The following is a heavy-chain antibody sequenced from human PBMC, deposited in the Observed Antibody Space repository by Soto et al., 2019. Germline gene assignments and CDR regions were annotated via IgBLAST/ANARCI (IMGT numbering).Heavy chain of an antibody. J-gene: IGHJ4*02. CDR2: INHSGST. V-gene: IGHV4-34*01. D-gene: IGHD3-3*01. CDR3: ARRGEYYDFWSGPFGFDY. Sequence: TSETLSLTCAVYGGSFSGYYWSWIRKPPGKGLEWIGEINHSGSTNYNPSLKSRVTISVDTSKNQFSLKLSSVTAADTAVYYCARRGEYYDFWSGPFGFDYWGQGTLVTVSS. CDR1: GGSFSGYY.